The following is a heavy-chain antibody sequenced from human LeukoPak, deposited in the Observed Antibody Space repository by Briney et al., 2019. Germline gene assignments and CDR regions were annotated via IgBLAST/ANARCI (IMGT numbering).Heavy chain of an antibody. V-gene: IGHV4-34*01. CDR2: INHSGSA. Sequence: SETLSLTCVVYGGSFSGYYWSWTRLSPGKGLEWIGEINHSGSANYNVSLKSRVTISVDTSKNQFSLKLSPVTAADTAVYYCARGDYYYMDVRGKGTTVTVSS. CDR1: GGSFSGYY. J-gene: IGHJ6*03. CDR3: ARGDYYYMDV.